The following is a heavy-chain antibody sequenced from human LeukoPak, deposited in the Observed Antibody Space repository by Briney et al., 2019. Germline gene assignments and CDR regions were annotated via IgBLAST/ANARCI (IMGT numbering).Heavy chain of an antibody. J-gene: IGHJ6*02. CDR2: ISAYNGNT. V-gene: IGHV1-18*01. D-gene: IGHD3-10*01. Sequence: ASVKVSCKASGYTFTSYGISWVRQAPGQGPEWMGWISAYNGNTNYAQKLQGRVTMTTDTSTSTAYMELRSLRSDDTAVYYCARDRDVLLWFGELLALSYYYYYGMDVWGQGTTVTVSS. CDR1: GYTFTSYG. CDR3: ARDRDVLLWFGELLALSYYYYYGMDV.